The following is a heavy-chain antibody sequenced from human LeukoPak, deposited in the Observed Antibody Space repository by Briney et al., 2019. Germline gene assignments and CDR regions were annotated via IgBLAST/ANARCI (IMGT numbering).Heavy chain of an antibody. J-gene: IGHJ5*02. V-gene: IGHV3-23*01. CDR1: GFTFSSYA. CDR2: ISGSGGST. CDR3: ATHDWFDP. Sequence: GGSLRLSCAASGFTFSSYAMSWVRQAPGKGLEWVSAISGSGGSTYYADSVKGRFTISRDTSKNTLYLQMNSLRIEDTAMYYCATHDWFDPWGQGTMVTVSS.